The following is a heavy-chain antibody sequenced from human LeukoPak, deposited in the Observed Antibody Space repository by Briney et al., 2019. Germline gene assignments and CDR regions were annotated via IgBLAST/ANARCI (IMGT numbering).Heavy chain of an antibody. V-gene: IGHV3-13*01. CDR1: GFTFSSYD. Sequence: GGSLRLSCAASGFTFSSYDMHWVRQATGKGLEWVSAIGTAGDTYYPGSVKGRFTISREDAKNSLYLQMNSLRAGDTAVYYCARSGEGTRWEPYFDYWGQGTLVTVSS. D-gene: IGHD1-26*01. J-gene: IGHJ4*02. CDR2: IGTAGDT. CDR3: ARSGEGTRWEPYFDY.